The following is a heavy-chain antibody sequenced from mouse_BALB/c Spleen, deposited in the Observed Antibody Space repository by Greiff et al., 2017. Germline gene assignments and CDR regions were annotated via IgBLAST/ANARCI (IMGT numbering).Heavy chain of an antibody. V-gene: IGHV5-12-2*01. CDR3: ARQGYDGAWFAY. Sequence: EVKVVESGGGLVQPGGSLKLSCAASGFTFSSYTMSWVRQTPEKRLEWVAYISNGGGSTYYPDTVKGRFTISRDNAKNTLYLQMSSLKSEDTAMYYCARQGYDGAWFAYWGQGTLVTVSA. D-gene: IGHD2-2*01. J-gene: IGHJ3*01. CDR1: GFTFSSYT. CDR2: ISNGGGST.